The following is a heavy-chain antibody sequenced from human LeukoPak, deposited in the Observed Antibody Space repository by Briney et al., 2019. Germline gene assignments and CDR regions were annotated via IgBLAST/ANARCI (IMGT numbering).Heavy chain of an antibody. J-gene: IGHJ4*02. V-gene: IGHV1-8*01. CDR2: VNPNTGLT. CDR1: LYTLSTSD. Sequence: GASVKVSSTGSLYTLSTSDINWVRQAPRQGRLCMGCVNPNTGLTGYAQKFQGRVTMSRNTSISTAYMELSSLRSEDTAVYYCARGAPGSYCSGGSCPYFDYWGQGTLVSVSS. D-gene: IGHD2-15*01. CDR3: ARGAPGSYCSGGSCPYFDY.